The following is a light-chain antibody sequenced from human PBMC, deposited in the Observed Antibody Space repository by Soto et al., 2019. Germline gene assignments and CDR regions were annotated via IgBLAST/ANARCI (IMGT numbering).Light chain of an antibody. Sequence: EIVLTQSPGTLSLSPGETATLSCRASQTVNSDYLAWFQQRPGQAPRLLIFATSRRATDIPDRFSGRGSGTDFTLAIRRLEPDNFAVYYCHQFGYSARTFGQGPKVE. V-gene: IGKV3-20*01. CDR2: ATS. J-gene: IGKJ1*01. CDR3: HQFGYSART. CDR1: QTVNSDY.